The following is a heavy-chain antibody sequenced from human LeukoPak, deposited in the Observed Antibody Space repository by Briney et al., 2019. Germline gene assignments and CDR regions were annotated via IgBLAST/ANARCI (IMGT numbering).Heavy chain of an antibody. J-gene: IGHJ4*02. D-gene: IGHD3-22*01. Sequence: ASVKVSCKASRYTFSSYDINWVREAAGQGLEWMGWMNPNTGRTGFAQKFQGRLTMTRDTSISTAYMELSSLRSEDTAVYYCARLSQTPDYYSSGGYYYLGYWGQGTPVAVSS. V-gene: IGHV1-8*01. CDR2: MNPNTGRT. CDR1: RYTFSSYD. CDR3: ARLSQTPDYYSSGGYYYLGY.